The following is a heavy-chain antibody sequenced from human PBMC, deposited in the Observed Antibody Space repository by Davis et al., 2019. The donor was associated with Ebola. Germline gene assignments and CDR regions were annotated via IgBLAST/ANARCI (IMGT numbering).Heavy chain of an antibody. J-gene: IGHJ3*02. V-gene: IGHV3-21*01. CDR3: ARDVGSLWFGELLNDAFDI. CDR1: GFTFSSYS. CDR2: ISSSSSYI. D-gene: IGHD3-10*01. Sequence: PGGSLRLSCAASGFTFSSYSMNWVRQAPGKGLEWVSSISSSSSYIYYADSVKGRFTISRDNAKNSLYLQMNSLRAEDTAVYYCARDVGSLWFGELLNDAFDIWGQGTMVTVSS.